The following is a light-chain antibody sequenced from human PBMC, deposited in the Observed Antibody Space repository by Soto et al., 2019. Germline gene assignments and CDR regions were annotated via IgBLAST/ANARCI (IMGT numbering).Light chain of an antibody. V-gene: IGKV3-20*01. CDR2: GAF. J-gene: IGKJ1*01. CDR1: QSVRTNY. Sequence: EIVLTQSPGTLSLSPLEIATLSFMASQSVRTNYLAWYQQKPGQAPWLLIYGAFNRAGGIPDRFSGSGSGTDFTLTISRLEPEDFAVYYCQQYGSSPRTFGQGTKVDIK. CDR3: QQYGSSPRT.